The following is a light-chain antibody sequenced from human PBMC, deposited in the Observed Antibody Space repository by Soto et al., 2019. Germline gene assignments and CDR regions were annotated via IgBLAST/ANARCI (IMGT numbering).Light chain of an antibody. CDR3: QQRASWPHG. Sequence: EVVLTQSPATLSLSPGERATLSCRASQSVSSYLVWYQQTPGQAPRLLIHDASNRATGIPARFSGSGSGTDFTLTISSLETEDSAVYYCQQRASWPHGFGQGTKLEIK. V-gene: IGKV3-11*01. CDR1: QSVSSY. CDR2: DAS. J-gene: IGKJ2*03.